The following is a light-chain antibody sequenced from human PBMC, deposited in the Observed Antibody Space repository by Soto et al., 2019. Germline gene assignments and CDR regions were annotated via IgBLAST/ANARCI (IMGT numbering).Light chain of an antibody. CDR3: QQSYTTPVYS. Sequence: EIVMPPSPATLSVSPGERAPLSCRASQSVSSNLAWYQQKPGQAPRLLIYGASSRATGIPDRFSGSGSGTDFTLTISNLQPEDFATYFCQQSYTTPVYSVGQGTKVDIK. J-gene: IGKJ2*01. CDR2: GAS. CDR1: QSVSSN. V-gene: IGKV3D-15*01.